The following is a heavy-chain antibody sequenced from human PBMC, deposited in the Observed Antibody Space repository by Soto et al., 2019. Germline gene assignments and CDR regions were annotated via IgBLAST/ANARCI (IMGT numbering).Heavy chain of an antibody. CDR3: AKDLDASGPRVAFDI. CDR1: GFTFSSYA. Sequence: GGSLRLSCAASGFTFSSYAMSWVRQAPGKGLDWVSAASGSGDSSYYADSVKGRFTISRDNSKNTLYLQMNSLRVEDTAVYFCAKDLDASGPRVAFDIWGQGTLVTVSS. D-gene: IGHD2-15*01. CDR2: ASGSGDSS. V-gene: IGHV3-23*01. J-gene: IGHJ3*02.